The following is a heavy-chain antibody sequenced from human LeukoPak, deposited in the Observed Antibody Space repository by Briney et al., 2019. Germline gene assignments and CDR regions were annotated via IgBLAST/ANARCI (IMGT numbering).Heavy chain of an antibody. CDR2: ISSSGGTI. CDR3: AKSGNGDHY. CDR1: GFTFSSCA. V-gene: IGHV3-48*03. D-gene: IGHD4-17*01. J-gene: IGHJ4*02. Sequence: GGSLGLSCAASGFTFSSCAMNWVRQAPGKGLEWVSYISSSGGTIYYTDSVKGRFTISRDNAKNSPYLQMNSLRAEDTAVYYCAKSGNGDHYWGQGTLVTVSS.